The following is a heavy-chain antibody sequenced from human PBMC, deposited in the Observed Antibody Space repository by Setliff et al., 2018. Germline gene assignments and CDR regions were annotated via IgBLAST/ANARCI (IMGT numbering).Heavy chain of an antibody. J-gene: IGHJ4*02. CDR3: ARAGDAATNRKGVFEF. CDR2: INPSGGRL. V-gene: IGHV1-46*01. D-gene: IGHD1-26*01. CDR1: GYTLTNYY. Sequence: ASVKVSCKASGYTLTNYYIHWVRQTPGQGLEWMGIINPSGGRLSYAEKFQGRVTMTRDTSTSTIYMELASLIYDDTAVYYCARAGDAATNRKGVFEFWGQGTLVTVSS.